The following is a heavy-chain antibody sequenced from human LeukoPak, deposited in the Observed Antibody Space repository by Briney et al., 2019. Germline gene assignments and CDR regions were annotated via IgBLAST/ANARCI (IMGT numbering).Heavy chain of an antibody. D-gene: IGHD1-26*01. CDR2: INPISGGT. V-gene: IGHV1-2*02. J-gene: IGHJ4*02. CDR1: GYTFTNYY. Sequence: VASVKVSCKASGYTFTNYYMHWVRQAPGQGPEWMGWINPISGGTYYAPNFQGRVTMTRDTSISTAYLELSRLKSDDTAVYYCVPSGNYYYFDYWGQGTLVTVSS. CDR3: VPSGNYYYFDY.